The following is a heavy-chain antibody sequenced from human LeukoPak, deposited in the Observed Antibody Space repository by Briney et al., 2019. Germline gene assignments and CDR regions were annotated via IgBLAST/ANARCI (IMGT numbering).Heavy chain of an antibody. Sequence: GGSLRLSCTASGFTFGDYGMSWVRQAPGKGLEWVGFIRSKAYGGTTEYAASVKGRFTISRDDSKTIAYLQMNSLKTEDTAVYYCTGSFGELTFFDQWGLGTLVTVSS. V-gene: IGHV3-49*04. J-gene: IGHJ4*02. CDR1: GFTFGDYG. D-gene: IGHD3-10*01. CDR2: IRSKAYGGTT. CDR3: TGSFGELTFFDQ.